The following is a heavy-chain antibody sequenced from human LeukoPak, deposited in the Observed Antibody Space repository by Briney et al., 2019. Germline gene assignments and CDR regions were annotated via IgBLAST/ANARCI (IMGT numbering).Heavy chain of an antibody. CDR2: IYPSDSDT. J-gene: IGHJ3*02. D-gene: IGHD6-13*01. Sequence: GESLKISCKGSGYSFTSYWIGWVRQMPGKGLEWMGIIYPSDSDTRYSPSFQGQVTISADKSISTAYLQWSRLKASDTAMYYCARQSSIAADKSGLSDAFDIWGQETMVTVSS. V-gene: IGHV5-51*01. CDR3: ARQSSIAADKSGLSDAFDI. CDR1: GYSFTSYW.